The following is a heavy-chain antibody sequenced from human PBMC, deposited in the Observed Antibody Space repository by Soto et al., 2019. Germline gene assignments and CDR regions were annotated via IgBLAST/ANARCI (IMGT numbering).Heavy chain of an antibody. CDR2: INHSGST. D-gene: IGHD1-1*01. V-gene: IGHV4-34*01. J-gene: IGHJ4*02. CDR3: AGGQGRYKHFDY. Sequence: QVQLQQWGAGLLKPSETLSLTCGVYGGSFSGYYWSWIRQPPGKGLEWIGEINHSGSTNYNPSLKSRVTISVGTSKKQFSLRLSSVTAADTAVYYCAGGQGRYKHFDYWGQGTLVTVSS. CDR1: GGSFSGYY.